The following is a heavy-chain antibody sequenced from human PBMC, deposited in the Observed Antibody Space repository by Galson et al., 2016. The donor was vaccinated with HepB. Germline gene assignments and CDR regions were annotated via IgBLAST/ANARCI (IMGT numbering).Heavy chain of an antibody. CDR3: ARRSDFGGFDF. Sequence: QSGAEVTKPGESLKISCKVSGNNFPVDWIGWVRQMSGKGLEWIGIIFPADADTRYSPSFQGQVIISADESTNTAYLQWSSLKASDTAMYYCARRSDFGGFDFWGQGTLVTVSS. V-gene: IGHV5-51*01. D-gene: IGHD3-10*01. CDR1: GNNFPVDW. J-gene: IGHJ4*02. CDR2: IFPADADT.